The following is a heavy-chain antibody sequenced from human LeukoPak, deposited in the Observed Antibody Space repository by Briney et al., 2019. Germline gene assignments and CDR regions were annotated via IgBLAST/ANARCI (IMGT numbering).Heavy chain of an antibody. Sequence: GESLKISCTGSGYSFTSNWISWVRQMPGKGLEWMGRIDPSDSYTNYSPSFQGRVTISADKSISTAYLQWSSLKASDTAMYYCARQPEGTWFDPWGQGTLVTVSS. CDR2: IDPSDSYT. CDR1: GYSFTSNW. CDR3: ARQPEGTWFDP. J-gene: IGHJ5*02. D-gene: IGHD1-1*01. V-gene: IGHV5-10-1*01.